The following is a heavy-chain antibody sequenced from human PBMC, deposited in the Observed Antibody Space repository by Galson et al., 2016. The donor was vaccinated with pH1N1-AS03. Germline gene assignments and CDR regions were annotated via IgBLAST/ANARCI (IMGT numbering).Heavy chain of an antibody. V-gene: IGHV4-39*01. D-gene: IGHD4-17*01. CDR3: ARRVYGDYVNWFDP. J-gene: IGHJ5*02. CDR2: IYDTGRT. CDR1: GGSISSRAYY. Sequence: LSLTCTVSGGSISSRAYYWGWIRQPPGKGLEWIGSIYDTGRTTYNPSLKSRVTISGDTSKNQFSLKLSSVTAADTAVYYCARRVYGDYVNWFDPWGQGTLVTVSS.